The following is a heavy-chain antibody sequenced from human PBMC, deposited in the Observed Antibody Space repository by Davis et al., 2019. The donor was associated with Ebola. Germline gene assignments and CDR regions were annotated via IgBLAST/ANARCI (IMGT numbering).Heavy chain of an antibody. CDR2: VHGGNGNT. J-gene: IGHJ4*02. D-gene: IGHD1-26*01. CDR3: ARDSSGVVGANDFDY. CDR1: GYTFTSYY. V-gene: IGHV1-3*01. Sequence: ASVKVSCKASGYTFTSYYMHWVRQAPGQWLEWMGWVHGGNGNTKYSQRFQGRVTITRDTSASTAYMELSSLRSDDTAVYFCARDSSGVVGANDFDYWGQGTLVTVSS.